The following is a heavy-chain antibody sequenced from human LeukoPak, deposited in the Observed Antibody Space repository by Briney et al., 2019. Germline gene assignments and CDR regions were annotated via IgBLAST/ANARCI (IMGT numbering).Heavy chain of an antibody. CDR1: GGSISSYY. CDR2: IYTSGST. D-gene: IGHD3-10*01. Sequence: SETLSLTCTVSGGSISSYYWSWIRQPAGKGLEWIGRIYTSGSTNYNPSLKSRVTMSVDTSKNQFSLKLSSVTAADTAVYCCARETGYYGSGSGIDYWGQGTLVTVSS. CDR3: ARETGYYGSGSGIDY. V-gene: IGHV4-4*07. J-gene: IGHJ4*02.